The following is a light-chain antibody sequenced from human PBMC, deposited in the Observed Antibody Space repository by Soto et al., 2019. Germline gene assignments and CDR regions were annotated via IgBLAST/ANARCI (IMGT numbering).Light chain of an antibody. CDR2: YNN. J-gene: IGLJ2*01. CDR3: ASYTVSGTLI. Sequence: QSVLTQPPSASGTPGQRVTISCSGSTSNIGSNTVNWYQQLPGAAPKLLIFYNNQRPSGVPDRFSGSKSGTSASLAISGLQSEDEADYYCASYTVSGTLIFGGGTKVTVL. CDR1: TSNIGSNT. V-gene: IGLV1-44*01.